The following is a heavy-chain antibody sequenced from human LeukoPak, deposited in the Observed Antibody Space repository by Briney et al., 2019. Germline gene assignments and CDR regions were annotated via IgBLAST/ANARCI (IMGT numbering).Heavy chain of an antibody. J-gene: IGHJ6*02. CDR2: INHSGST. CDR1: GGSFSGYY. D-gene: IGHD3-3*01. V-gene: IGHV4-34*01. CDR3: ARGFWSGYSVVSYYYGMDV. Sequence: SETLSLTCAVYGGSFSGYYWSWIRQPPGKGLEWIGEINHSGSTNYNPSLKSRVTISVDTSKSQFSLKLSSVTAADTAVYYCARGFWSGYSVVSYYYGMDVWGQGTTVTVSS.